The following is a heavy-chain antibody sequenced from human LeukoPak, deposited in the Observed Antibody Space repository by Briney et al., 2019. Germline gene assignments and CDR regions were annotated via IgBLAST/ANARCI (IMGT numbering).Heavy chain of an antibody. J-gene: IGHJ6*03. CDR2: INHSGST. V-gene: IGHV4-34*01. CDR3: AREGNSACGSCYPTVRYYYYYMDV. CDR1: GGSFSGYY. D-gene: IGHD2-15*01. Sequence: SETLSLTCAVYGGSFSGYYWSWIRQPPGKGLEWIGEINHSGSTNYNPSPKSRVTISVDTSMNQFSLKLSSVTAADTAVYYCAREGNSACGSCYPTVRYYYYYMDVWGKGTTVTVSS.